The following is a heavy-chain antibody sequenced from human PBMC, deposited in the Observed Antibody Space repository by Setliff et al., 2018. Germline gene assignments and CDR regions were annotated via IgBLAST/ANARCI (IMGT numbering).Heavy chain of an antibody. J-gene: IGHJ4*02. CDR3: AKGTAAAELFDY. CDR1: GFTFSSYA. D-gene: IGHD6-13*01. CDR2: ISGPGGST. Sequence: GGSLRLSCVASGFTFSSYAMSWVRQAPGKGLEWVSGISGPGGSTYYADSVKGRFTISRDNSKNTLYLQMNSLRAEDTAVYYCAKGTAAAELFDYWGQGTPVTVSS. V-gene: IGHV3-23*01.